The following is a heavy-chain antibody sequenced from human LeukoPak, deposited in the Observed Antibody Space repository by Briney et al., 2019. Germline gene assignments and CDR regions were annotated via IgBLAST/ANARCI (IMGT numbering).Heavy chain of an antibody. D-gene: IGHD3-10*01. CDR1: GGSIISGTYC. J-gene: IGHJ3*02. V-gene: IGHV4-61*02. Sequence: SETLSLTCTVSGGSIISGTYCRSWIRQPAGKGLEWIGRIYTSGSTNYNPALKSRVTISVDTSKNQFSLKLSSVTAADTAVYYSARVVINGFDIWGQGTMVTVSS. CDR3: ARVVINGFDI. CDR2: IYTSGST.